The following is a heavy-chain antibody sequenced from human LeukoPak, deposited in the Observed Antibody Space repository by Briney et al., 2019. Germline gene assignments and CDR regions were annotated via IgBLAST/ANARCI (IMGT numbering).Heavy chain of an antibody. CDR1: GYTFTSYG. V-gene: IGHV1-46*01. CDR2: INPSGGST. CDR3: ARDRYCSSTSCYLAALDY. D-gene: IGHD2-2*01. Sequence: ASVKVSCKASGYTFTSYGIDWVRQAPGQGLEWMGIINPSGGSTSYAQKFQGRVTMTRDTSTSTVYMELSSLRSEDTAVYYCARDRYCSSTSCYLAALDYWGQGTLVTVSS. J-gene: IGHJ4*02.